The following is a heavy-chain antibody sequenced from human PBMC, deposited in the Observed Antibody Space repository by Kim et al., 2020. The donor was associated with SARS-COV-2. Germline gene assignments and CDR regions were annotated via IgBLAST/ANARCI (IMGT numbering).Heavy chain of an antibody. CDR2: ISGRGGSP. J-gene: IGHJ4*02. CDR3: AKEQTKKVWFLDY. D-gene: IGHD3-16*01. Sequence: GGSLRLSCAASGFTFSDYGMYWVRQAPGKGLEWVSSISGRGGSPDYTDSVRGRFTISRDNSKGTLYLQMNSLRVDDTAVYYCAKEQTKKVWFLDYWGQGTVVTVSS. CDR1: GFTFSDYG. V-gene: IGHV3-23*01.